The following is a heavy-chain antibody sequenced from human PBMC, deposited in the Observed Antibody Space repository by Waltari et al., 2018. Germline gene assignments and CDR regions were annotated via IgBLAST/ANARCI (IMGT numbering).Heavy chain of an antibody. CDR2: INHSGIT. CDR3: ARGVRGYSYGPEDY. V-gene: IGHV4-34*01. J-gene: IGHJ4*02. D-gene: IGHD5-18*01. CDR1: GGSFSGYY. Sequence: QVQLQQWGAGLLKPSETLSLTCAVYGGSFSGYYWSWIRQPPGKGLEWIGEINHSGITNYNPSLKSRVTISVDTSKNHFSLKLSSVTAADTAVYYCARGVRGYSYGPEDYWGQGTLVTVSS.